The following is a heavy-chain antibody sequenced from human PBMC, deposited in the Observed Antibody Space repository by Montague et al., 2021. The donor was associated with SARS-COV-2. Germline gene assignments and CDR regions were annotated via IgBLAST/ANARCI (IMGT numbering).Heavy chain of an antibody. Sequence: SETLSLTCTVSGGPISSYYWSWIRQPPAKGLEWIGYIYYGGSTNYSPSFKGRVIMSVDTSNNQFSLRLTSVTAADTAVYYCARLRRPDGYSYWFGPWGQGTLVTVSS. V-gene: IGHV4-59*08. CDR3: ARLRRPDGYSYWFGP. CDR2: IYYGGST. J-gene: IGHJ5*02. CDR1: GGPISSYY. D-gene: IGHD5-24*01.